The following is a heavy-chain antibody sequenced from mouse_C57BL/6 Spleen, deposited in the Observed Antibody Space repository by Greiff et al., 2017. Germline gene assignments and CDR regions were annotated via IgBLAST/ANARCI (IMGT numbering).Heavy chain of an antibody. CDR2: INPGSGGT. D-gene: IGHD1-1*01. Sequence: VQLQQSGAELVRPGTSVKVSCKASGYAFTNYLIEWVKQRPGQGLEWIGVINPGSGGTNYNEKFKGKATLTADKSSSTAYMQLSSLTSEDSAVYFCARGGVYYYGSRSYWGQGTSVTVSS. V-gene: IGHV1-54*01. CDR3: ARGGVYYYGSRSY. CDR1: GYAFTNYL. J-gene: IGHJ4*01.